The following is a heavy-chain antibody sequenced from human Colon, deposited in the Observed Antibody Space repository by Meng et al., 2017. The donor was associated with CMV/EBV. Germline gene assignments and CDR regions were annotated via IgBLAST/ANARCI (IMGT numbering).Heavy chain of an antibody. CDR3: ATSPRISIFGVDRGGMDV. Sequence: GESLKISCAASGFSFSIDSMNWVRQAPGKGLEWIATISSAGIYTYYAASVKGRFTISRDNAKSTVFLQMNSLRAEDTAVYYCATSPRISIFGVDRGGMDVWGQGTTVTVSS. D-gene: IGHD3-3*02. V-gene: IGHV3-21*06. CDR2: ISSAGIYT. CDR1: GFSFSIDS. J-gene: IGHJ6*02.